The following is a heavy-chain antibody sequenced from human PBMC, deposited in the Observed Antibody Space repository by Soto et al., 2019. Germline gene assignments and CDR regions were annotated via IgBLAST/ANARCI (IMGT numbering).Heavy chain of an antibody. CDR3: AKHYCGSSTTCFDAFDF. V-gene: IGHV3-23*01. J-gene: IGHJ3*01. D-gene: IGHD2-2*01. Sequence: GGSLRLSCAASGFTFSSYAMSGVRQAPGKGLEWVSAISGSGGDTYYADSVQGRFTISRDNSKNTLYLQMSSLRAEDTAVYYCAKHYCGSSTTCFDAFDFWGQGTMVTVSS. CDR2: ISGSGGDT. CDR1: GFTFSSYA.